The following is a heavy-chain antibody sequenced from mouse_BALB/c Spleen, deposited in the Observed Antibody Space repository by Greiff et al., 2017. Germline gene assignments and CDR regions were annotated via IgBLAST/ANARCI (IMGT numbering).Heavy chain of an antibody. Sequence: VQLQESGPGLVAPSQSLSITCTVSGFSLTSYGVHWVRQPPGKGLEWLGVIWAGGSTNYNSALMSRLSISKDNSKSQVFLKMNSLQTDDTAMYYCARGKGNHGNAMDYWGQGTSVTVSS. CDR1: GFSLTSYG. J-gene: IGHJ4*01. D-gene: IGHD2-1*01. V-gene: IGHV2-9*02. CDR3: ARGKGNHGNAMDY. CDR2: IWAGGST.